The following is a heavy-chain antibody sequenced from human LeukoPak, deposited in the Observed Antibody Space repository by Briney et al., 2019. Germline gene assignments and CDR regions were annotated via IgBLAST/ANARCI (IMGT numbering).Heavy chain of an antibody. D-gene: IGHD2-15*01. CDR1: GGTFSSYA. Sequence: SVKVSCKASGGTFSSYAISWVRQAPGQGLEWMGGIIPIFGTANYAQKFQGRVTITADESTSTAYMELSSLRSEDTAVYYCASDRYCSGGSCYEVDYWGQGTLVTVSS. V-gene: IGHV1-69*13. CDR3: ASDRYCSGGSCYEVDY. J-gene: IGHJ4*02. CDR2: IIPIFGTA.